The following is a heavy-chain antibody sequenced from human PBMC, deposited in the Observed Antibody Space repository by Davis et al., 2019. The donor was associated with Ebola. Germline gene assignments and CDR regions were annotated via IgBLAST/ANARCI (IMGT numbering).Heavy chain of an antibody. D-gene: IGHD2-2*01. CDR3: ARAPVPATAVWRAFDF. V-gene: IGHV3-9*01. J-gene: IGHJ4*02. CDR1: GFTFDEYA. Sequence: PGGSLRLSCAASGFTFDEYAMHWVRQAPGKGLEWVSGINWNSDYIGYADSVKGRFTISRDNAKNSLYLQMSSLRPEDTALYFCARAPVPATAVWRAFDFWGQGTLVTVSS. CDR2: INWNSDYI.